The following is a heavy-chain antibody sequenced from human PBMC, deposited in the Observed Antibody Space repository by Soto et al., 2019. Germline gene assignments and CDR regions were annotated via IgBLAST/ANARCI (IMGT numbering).Heavy chain of an antibody. CDR1: GFTFSDYY. V-gene: IGHV3-11*01. CDR3: ARSYDYDFWSGYSPSRYYYGMDV. CDR2: ISSSGSTI. D-gene: IGHD3-3*01. Sequence: GGSLRLSCAASGFTFSDYYMSWIRQAPGEGLEWVSYISSSGSTIYYADSVKGRFTISRDNAKNSLYLQMNSLRAEDTAVYSCARSYDYDFWSGYSPSRYYYGMDVWGQGTTVTVSS. J-gene: IGHJ6*02.